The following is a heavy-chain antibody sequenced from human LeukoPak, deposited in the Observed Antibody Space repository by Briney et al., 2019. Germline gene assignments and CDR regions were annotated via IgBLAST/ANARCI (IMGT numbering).Heavy chain of an antibody. J-gene: IGHJ1*01. CDR3: ARTSTVIDSSGYTRDFQH. CDR2: FDPEDGET. V-gene: IGHV1-24*01. CDR1: GYPLTELS. D-gene: IGHD3-22*01. Sequence: ASVKVSCKVSGYPLTELSMHWVRQAPGKGLEWMGGFDPEDGETIYAQKFQGRVTMTEDTSTDTAYMELSRLRSDDTAVYYCARTSTVIDSSGYTRDFQHWGQGTLVTVSS.